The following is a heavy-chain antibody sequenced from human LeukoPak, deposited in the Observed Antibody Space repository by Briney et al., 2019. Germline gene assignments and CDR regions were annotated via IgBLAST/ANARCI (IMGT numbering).Heavy chain of an antibody. CDR2: IYYSGST. V-gene: IGHV4-59*01. Sequence: SETLSLTCTVSGGSISSYYWSWIRQPPGKGLEWIGYIYYSGSTNYNPSLKSRVTISVDTSKNQFSLKLSSVTAADTAVYYCARVGPYYDILTGYYLTAYFDYWGQGTLVTVSS. D-gene: IGHD3-9*01. J-gene: IGHJ4*02. CDR3: ARVGPYYDILTGYYLTAYFDY. CDR1: GGSISSYY.